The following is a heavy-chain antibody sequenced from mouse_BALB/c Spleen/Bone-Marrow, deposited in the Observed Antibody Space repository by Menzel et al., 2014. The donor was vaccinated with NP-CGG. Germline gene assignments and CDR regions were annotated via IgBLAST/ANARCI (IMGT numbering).Heavy chain of an antibody. CDR2: IDPANGNT. CDR1: GFNIKDTY. CDR3: AREDYGNCYAMDY. D-gene: IGHD2-1*01. J-gene: IGHJ4*01. Sequence: EVQLQQSGAELVKPGASVKLSCTASGFNIKDTYMHWVKQRPEQGLDWIGRIDPANGNTKYDPKFQGKATITADTSSNEAYLQLSSRTAEDTAVYYCAREDYGNCYAMDYWGQGTSVTVSS. V-gene: IGHV14-3*02.